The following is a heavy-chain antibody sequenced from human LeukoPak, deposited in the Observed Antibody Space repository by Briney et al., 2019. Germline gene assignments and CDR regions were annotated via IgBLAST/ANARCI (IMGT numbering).Heavy chain of an antibody. Sequence: PGGSLRLSCAASGFTFITYSIDWVRQAPGKGLEWISYISSSSSTIDFADSVKGRFTISRDNARNSVYLQMNSLRAEDTAVYYCARVHTSSYAADLWGQGTLVTVSS. CDR3: ARVHTSSYAADL. CDR2: ISSSSSTI. V-gene: IGHV3-48*04. D-gene: IGHD3-22*01. J-gene: IGHJ5*02. CDR1: GFTFITYS.